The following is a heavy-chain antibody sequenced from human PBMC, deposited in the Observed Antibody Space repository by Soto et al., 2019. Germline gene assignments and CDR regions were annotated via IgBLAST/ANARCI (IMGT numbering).Heavy chain of an antibody. Sequence: QVQLVQSGAEVQKPGASVKVSCKASGYTFTSYDINWVRQATGQGLEWMGWMNPNSGNTGYAQKFQGRVTMTRNTSRSTAYMELSSLRSEDTAVYYCARRGGSSWDYYYYYYMDVWGKGTTVTVSS. CDR2: MNPNSGNT. CDR1: GYTFTSYD. J-gene: IGHJ6*03. D-gene: IGHD6-13*01. CDR3: ARRGGSSWDYYYYYYMDV. V-gene: IGHV1-8*01.